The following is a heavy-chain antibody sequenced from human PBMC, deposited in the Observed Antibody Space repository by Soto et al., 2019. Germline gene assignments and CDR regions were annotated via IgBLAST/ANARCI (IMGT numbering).Heavy chain of an antibody. J-gene: IGHJ4*02. CDR2: ISSTTNYI. CDR3: ARESEDPTSNFDY. CDR1: GCTFTRDS. Sequence: GGSLRLSCAASGCTFTRDSMNWVRQAPGKGLEWVSSISSTTNYIYYGDSMKGRFTISRDNAKNSLYLEMNSLRAEDTAVYYCARESEDPTSNFDYWGQAPMVTVSS. V-gene: IGHV3-21*06.